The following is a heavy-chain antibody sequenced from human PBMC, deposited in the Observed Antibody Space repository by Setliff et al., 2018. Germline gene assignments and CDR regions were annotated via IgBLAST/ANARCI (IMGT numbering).Heavy chain of an antibody. CDR3: ARSYHLVLTNWFDA. Sequence: SETLSLTCTVSGGSINSGGYYWSWIRQHPGKGLEWIGYIYYSGSTNYNPSLKSRVTISLDTSKNQFSLRLTSVTAADTAVYYCARSYHLVLTNWFDAWGHGTLVTVSS. CDR1: GGSINSGGYY. V-gene: IGHV4-61*08. D-gene: IGHD1-26*01. J-gene: IGHJ5*01. CDR2: IYYSGST.